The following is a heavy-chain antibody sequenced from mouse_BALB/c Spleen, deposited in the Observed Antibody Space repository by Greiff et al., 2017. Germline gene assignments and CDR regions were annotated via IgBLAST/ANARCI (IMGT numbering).Heavy chain of an antibody. D-gene: IGHD2-14*01. Sequence: EVKLQESGPSLVKPSQTLSLTCSVTGDSITSGYWNWIRKFPGNKLEYMGYISYSGSTYYNPSLKSRISITRDTSKNQYYLQLNSVTTEDTATYYCAREVRRRDYYAMDYWGQGTSVTVSS. J-gene: IGHJ4*01. CDR1: GDSITSGY. CDR2: ISYSGST. CDR3: AREVRRRDYYAMDY. V-gene: IGHV3-8*02.